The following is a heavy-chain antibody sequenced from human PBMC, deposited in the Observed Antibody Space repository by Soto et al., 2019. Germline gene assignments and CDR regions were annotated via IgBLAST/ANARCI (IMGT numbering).Heavy chain of an antibody. V-gene: IGHV1-18*01. Sequence: GASVTVSCQASGYTFSNYGISWVRQAPGQGLEWMAWISAHNGNTNNAQRFQGRVTMTTDTSTSTAYMKLRSLRSDDTAVYYCARDKGSLGRYYYGMDAWGQGTPVTVSS. CDR3: ARDKGSLGRYYYGMDA. D-gene: IGHD3-10*01. J-gene: IGHJ6*02. CDR1: GYTFSNYG. CDR2: ISAHNGNT.